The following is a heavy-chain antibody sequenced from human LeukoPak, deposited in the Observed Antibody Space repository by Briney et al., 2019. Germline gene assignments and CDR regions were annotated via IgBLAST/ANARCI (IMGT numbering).Heavy chain of an antibody. CDR1: GVSFSGYY. Sequence: PSETLSLTCAVYGVSFSGYYWSWIRQHPGKGLEWIGYIYYSGSTYYNPSLKSRVIISVDTSKNQFSLRLSSVTAADTAVYYCARAHDYDSSAYYYFDYWGQGTLVTVSS. CDR2: IYYSGST. V-gene: IGHV4-31*11. D-gene: IGHD3-22*01. J-gene: IGHJ4*02. CDR3: ARAHDYDSSAYYYFDY.